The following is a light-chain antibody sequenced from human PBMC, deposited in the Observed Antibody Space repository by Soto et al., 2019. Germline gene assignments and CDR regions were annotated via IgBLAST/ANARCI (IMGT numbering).Light chain of an antibody. J-gene: IGKJ1*01. V-gene: IGKV1-39*01. CDR2: AVS. CDR3: QQSYSSPWT. CDR1: ENIGSY. Sequence: DIQMTQSPSSLSASVGDTVTITCRPSENIGSYLNWYQHKPGRAPKFLIYAVSTLQSWVPSRFNGSGSGTDFTLTISSLQPEDFASYSCQQSYSSPWTFGQGTKVEIK.